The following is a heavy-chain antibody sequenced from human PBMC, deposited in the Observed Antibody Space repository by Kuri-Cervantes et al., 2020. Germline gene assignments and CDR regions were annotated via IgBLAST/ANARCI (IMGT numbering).Heavy chain of an antibody. CDR1: GFTFSSYS. V-gene: IGHV3-21*01. D-gene: IGHD5-24*01. Sequence: LSLTCAASGFTFSSYSMNWVRQAPGKGLEWVSSISSSSSYIYYADSVKGRFTISRDNSKNTVYLQMDNLRPEDTAIFYCTRGLAPDEGYFDVWGPGTLVTVSS. J-gene: IGHJ2*01. CDR3: TRGLAPDEGYFDV. CDR2: ISSSSSYI.